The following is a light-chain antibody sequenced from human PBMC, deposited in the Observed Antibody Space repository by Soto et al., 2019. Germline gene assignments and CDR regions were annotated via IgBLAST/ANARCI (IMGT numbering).Light chain of an antibody. CDR3: KQYDSYPRT. CDR2: DAS. Sequence: DIQMTQSPSTLSASVGDRVTITCRASQSISGWLAWYQQKPGKAPKVLIYDASSLESGVPSRFSGSGGETEFTLTISRLQPDDSATYYCKQYDSYPRTFGQGTMVEIK. V-gene: IGKV1-5*01. J-gene: IGKJ1*01. CDR1: QSISGW.